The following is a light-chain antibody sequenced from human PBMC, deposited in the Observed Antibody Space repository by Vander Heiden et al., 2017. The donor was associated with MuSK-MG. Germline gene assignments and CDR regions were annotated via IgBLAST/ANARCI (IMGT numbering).Light chain of an antibody. J-gene: IGKJ1*01. CDR2: FGS. V-gene: IGKV2-28*01. CDR1: QSVLHSSGYHY. Sequence: DIVMTQSPLSLPVTPGEPASISCRSSQSVLHSSGYHYVDWYLQKPGQSLQLLIYFGSNRASGLPDRFNGSGSGPDFTLKISRVEAEDVGVYYCMRALQDPRGTFGQGTKVEIK. CDR3: MRALQDPRGT.